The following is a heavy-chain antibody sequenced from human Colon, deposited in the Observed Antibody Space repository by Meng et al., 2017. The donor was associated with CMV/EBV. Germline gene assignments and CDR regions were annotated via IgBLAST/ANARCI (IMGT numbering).Heavy chain of an antibody. CDR3: AKGLPYYTDPNFDAFDI. Sequence: GGSLRLSCAASGFTFSTYGMHWVRQAPGKGLEWVAYIRSDGTKTYYADSVKGRFTSSRDNSKNTLYLQMNSVRAEDTAVYYCAKGLPYYTDPNFDAFDIWGQGTVVTVSS. D-gene: IGHD2-21*01. V-gene: IGHV3-30*02. CDR1: GFTFSTYG. CDR2: IRSDGTKT. J-gene: IGHJ3*02.